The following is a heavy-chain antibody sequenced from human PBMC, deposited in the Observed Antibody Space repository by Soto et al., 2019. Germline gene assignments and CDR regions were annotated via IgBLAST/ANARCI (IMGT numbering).Heavy chain of an antibody. CDR3: ARAALAYCSSTSCSAFDY. D-gene: IGHD2-2*01. V-gene: IGHV1-2*04. Sequence: ASVKVSCKASGYTFTGYYMHWVRKAPGQGLEWMGWINPNSGGTNYAQKFQGWVTMTRDTSISTAYMELSRLRSDDTAVYYCARAALAYCSSTSCSAFDYWGQGTLVTVSS. CDR2: INPNSGGT. J-gene: IGHJ4*02. CDR1: GYTFTGYY.